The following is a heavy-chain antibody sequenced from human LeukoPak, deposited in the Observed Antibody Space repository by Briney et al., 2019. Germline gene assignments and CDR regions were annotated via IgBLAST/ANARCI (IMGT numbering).Heavy chain of an antibody. Sequence: ASVKVSCKGSGYTFTDHYMHWVRQAPGQGLEWMAKINPNSGATAYAEGFQGRVTLTRDTSISTVYMELRTLRSADTAVYYCARPSDYGDYIDYWGQGTLVTVSS. D-gene: IGHD4-17*01. CDR3: ARPSDYGDYIDY. CDR1: GYTFTDHY. J-gene: IGHJ4*02. CDR2: INPNSGAT. V-gene: IGHV1-2*02.